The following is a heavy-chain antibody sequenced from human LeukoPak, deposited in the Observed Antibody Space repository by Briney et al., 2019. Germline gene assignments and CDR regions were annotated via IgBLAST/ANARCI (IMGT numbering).Heavy chain of an antibody. Sequence: SETLSLTCAVYGGSFSGYYWSWIRQPPGKGLEWIGEINHSGSTNYNPSLKSRVTISVDTSKNQFSLKLSSVTAADTAVYYCARSVRGVMFVDYWGQGTLVTVSS. CDR1: GGSFSGYY. V-gene: IGHV4-34*01. D-gene: IGHD3-10*01. J-gene: IGHJ4*02. CDR2: INHSGST. CDR3: ARSVRGVMFVDY.